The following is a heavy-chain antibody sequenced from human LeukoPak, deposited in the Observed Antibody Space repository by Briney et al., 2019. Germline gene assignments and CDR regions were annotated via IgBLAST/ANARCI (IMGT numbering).Heavy chain of an antibody. CDR1: GGSFSGYY. CDR3: ARVQYDFLSGYSIGYFDL. J-gene: IGHJ2*01. CDR2: INNSGST. D-gene: IGHD3-3*01. V-gene: IGHV4-34*01. Sequence: SETLSLTCAVDGGSFSGYYWSWIRQPPGKGLEWIGEINNSGSTNYNPSLKSRVTISVDTSKRQFSLKLSSVTAAHTAVYYCARVQYDFLSGYSIGYFDLWGRGTLVTVSS.